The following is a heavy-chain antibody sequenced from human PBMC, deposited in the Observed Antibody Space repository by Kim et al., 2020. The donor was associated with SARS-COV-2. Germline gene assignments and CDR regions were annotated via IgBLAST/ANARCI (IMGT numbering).Heavy chain of an antibody. Sequence: IHSAVAISRDTSKNQFSLRLSPVTAADTAVYYCARHDPAYGANSVDYWGQGVLVTVSS. CDR3: ARHDPAYGANSVDY. J-gene: IGHJ4*02. D-gene: IGHD4-17*01. V-gene: IGHV4-39*01.